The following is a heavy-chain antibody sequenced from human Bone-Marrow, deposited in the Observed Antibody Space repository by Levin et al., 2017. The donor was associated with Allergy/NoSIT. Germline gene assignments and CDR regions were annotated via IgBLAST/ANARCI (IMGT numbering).Heavy chain of an antibody. D-gene: IGHD5-12*01. V-gene: IGHV1-69*06. Sequence: KISCKTSGGTFSSYAISWVRQAPGQGLEWMGGIIPIFGTANYAQKFQDRVTITADKSTSTAYMELSSLGSEDTAVYYCARGESLGLRGYSGYDFFNWGQGTLVTVSS. CDR2: IIPIFGTA. J-gene: IGHJ4*02. CDR3: ARGESLGLRGYSGYDFFN. CDR1: GGTFSSYA.